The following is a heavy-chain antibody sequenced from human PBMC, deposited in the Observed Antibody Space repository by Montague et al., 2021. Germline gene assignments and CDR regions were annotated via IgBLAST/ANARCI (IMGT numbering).Heavy chain of an antibody. CDR1: GGSISSSNYH. CDR3: ARLDIVLIYWGFDY. J-gene: IGHJ4*02. V-gene: IGHV4-39*01. CDR2: ITYTGNT. Sequence: SQTLSLTCIVSGGSISSSNYHWGWIRQPPGKGLEWIGSITYTGNTYYNPSLKSRVTMSVDTSRNQFSLKLTSVTAADTAVYYCARLDIVLIYWGFDYWGQGTPVTVSS. D-gene: IGHD2-8*01.